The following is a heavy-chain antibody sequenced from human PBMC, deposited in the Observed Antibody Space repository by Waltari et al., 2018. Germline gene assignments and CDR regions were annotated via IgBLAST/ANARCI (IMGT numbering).Heavy chain of an antibody. J-gene: IGHJ4*02. Sequence: EVQLLESGGGLVQPGGSLRLSCAASGFTFSTYVINWVRQAPGKGLEGVSSISDAGGIINYADSVKGRFTISRDKSKNTLYLQMNSLRAEDTAVYYCARGSGVDYWGQGTLVTISS. CDR3: ARGSGVDY. D-gene: IGHD7-27*01. V-gene: IGHV3-23*01. CDR1: GFTFSTYV. CDR2: ISDAGGII.